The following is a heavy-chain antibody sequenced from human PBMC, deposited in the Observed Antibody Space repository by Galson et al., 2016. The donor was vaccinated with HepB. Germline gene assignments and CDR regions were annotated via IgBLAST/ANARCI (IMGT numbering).Heavy chain of an antibody. CDR2: ISRSGDST. CDR3: VQGSTAPAV. D-gene: IGHD1-26*01. Sequence: YLRLSCAASGFTFNNYGMTWVRQAPGKGLEVVSSISRSGDSTDYADPVKGRFTISRDNSKNTLSLPMKSLSAEDTAVYYCVQGSTAPAVGGKGTPVTVSS. J-gene: IGHJ6*04. CDR1: GFTFNNYG. V-gene: IGHV3-23*01.